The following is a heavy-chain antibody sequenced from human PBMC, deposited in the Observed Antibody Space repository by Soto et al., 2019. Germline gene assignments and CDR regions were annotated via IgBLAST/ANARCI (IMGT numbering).Heavy chain of an antibody. J-gene: IGHJ4*02. CDR2: INPSGGST. V-gene: IGHV1-46*03. CDR3: AREGYSSGWYRQASDY. Sequence: ASVKVSCKASGYTFTSYYMHWVRQAPGQGLEWMGIINPSGGSTSYAQKFQGRVTMTRDTSTSTVYMELSSLRSEDTAVYYCAREGYSSGWYRQASDYWGQGTLVTVSS. D-gene: IGHD6-19*01. CDR1: GYTFTSYY.